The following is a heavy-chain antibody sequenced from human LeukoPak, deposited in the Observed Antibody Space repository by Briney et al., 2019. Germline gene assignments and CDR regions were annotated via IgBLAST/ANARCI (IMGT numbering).Heavy chain of an antibody. CDR2: IYSSTST. CDR1: VGSISSYY. Sequence: SETLSLTCTVSVGSISSYYWSWIRQPPGEGLEWIVYIYSSTSTNYKPSLKSRVTISVDTSKNQISLELSSVTAADTAVYYWARDSADSYRVFDYWGQGTLVTAPS. CDR3: ARDSADSYRVFDY. J-gene: IGHJ4*02. V-gene: IGHV4-59*01. D-gene: IGHD5-18*01.